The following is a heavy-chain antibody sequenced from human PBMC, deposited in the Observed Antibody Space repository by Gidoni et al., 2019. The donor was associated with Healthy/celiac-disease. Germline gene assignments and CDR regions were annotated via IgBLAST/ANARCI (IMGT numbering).Heavy chain of an antibody. J-gene: IGHJ6*02. CDR1: GYTFTCYA. V-gene: IGHV7-4-1*02. CDR3: ARESLPDANYYYYGMDV. CDR2: INPNTGNP. Sequence: QVQLVQSGSEFKKLGASVQVSCQDSGYTFTCYAMNWVRQAPGPGLEWMGWINPNTGNPTYAQVFTGRFVFSVDTSVSTAYLQISSLKAEDTAVYYCARESLPDANYYYYGMDVWGQGTTVTVSS.